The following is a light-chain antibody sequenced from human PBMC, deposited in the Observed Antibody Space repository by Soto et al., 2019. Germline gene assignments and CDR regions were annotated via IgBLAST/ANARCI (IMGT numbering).Light chain of an antibody. V-gene: IGKV3-20*01. Sequence: EVVLTQSPGTLSLSPGERATLSRRASQSVSSSFLAWYQQKPGQAPRLLLHAASTGATGILARFRGSGSGTDFALTISSLGREDSAVYFCHQDGDSPHSVGQGTKVEI. CDR2: AAS. CDR1: QSVSSSF. J-gene: IGKJ2*01. CDR3: HQDGDSPHS.